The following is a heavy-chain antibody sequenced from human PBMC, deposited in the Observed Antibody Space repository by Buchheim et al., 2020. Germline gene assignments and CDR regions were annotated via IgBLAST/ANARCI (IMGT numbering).Heavy chain of an antibody. CDR3: ARVRGIVGSPYYFDY. D-gene: IGHD3-22*01. J-gene: IGHJ4*02. CDR1: GGSISSYY. Sequence: QVQLQESGPGLVKPSETLSLTCTVSGGSISSYYWSWIRQPPGKGLEWIGYIYYSGSTNYNHYLKSRVTISVDTSKNQFSLKLSSVTAADTAVYYCARVRGIVGSPYYFDYWGQGTL. V-gene: IGHV4-59*01. CDR2: IYYSGST.